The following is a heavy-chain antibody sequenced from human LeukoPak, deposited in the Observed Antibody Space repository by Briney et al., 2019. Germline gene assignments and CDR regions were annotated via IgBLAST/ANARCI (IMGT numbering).Heavy chain of an antibody. CDR1: GGSISSSSYY. Sequence: SETLSLTCTVSGGSISSSSYYWGWIRQPPGKGLEWIGRIYTSGSTNYNPSLKSRVTMSVDTSKNQFSLKLSSVTAADTAVYYCARGYYYDSSGYDLYGMYYFDYWGQGTLVTVSS. J-gene: IGHJ4*02. V-gene: IGHV4-39*07. CDR2: IYTSGST. D-gene: IGHD3-22*01. CDR3: ARGYYYDSSGYDLYGMYYFDY.